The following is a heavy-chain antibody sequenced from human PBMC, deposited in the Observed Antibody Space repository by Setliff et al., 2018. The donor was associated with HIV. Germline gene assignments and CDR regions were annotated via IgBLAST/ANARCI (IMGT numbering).Heavy chain of an antibody. CDR1: GFTFSSYA. D-gene: IGHD3-22*01. CDR3: VRKQYHYDSSRPYYFDY. Sequence: GGSLRLSCAASGFTFSSYAMSWVPQAPGKGLEWVSAISGSGGSTYYADSVKGRFTISRDNAKNSVYLQMNSLRAEDTAIYYCVRKQYHYDSSRPYYFDYWGQGTLVTVSS. V-gene: IGHV3-23*01. CDR2: ISGSGGST. J-gene: IGHJ4*02.